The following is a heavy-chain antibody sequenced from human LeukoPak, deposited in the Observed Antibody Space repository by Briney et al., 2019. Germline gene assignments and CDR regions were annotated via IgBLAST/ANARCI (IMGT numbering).Heavy chain of an antibody. D-gene: IGHD5-18*01. V-gene: IGHV4-39*07. Sequence: SETLSLTCTVSGGSISSSSYYWGWIRQPPGKGLEWIGSIYYSGSTYYNPSLKSRVTISVDTSKNQFSLKLSSVTAADTAAYYCARGARGYSYGSLYFDYWGQGTLVTVSS. CDR3: ARGARGYSYGSLYFDY. CDR1: GGSISSSSYY. CDR2: IYYSGST. J-gene: IGHJ4*02.